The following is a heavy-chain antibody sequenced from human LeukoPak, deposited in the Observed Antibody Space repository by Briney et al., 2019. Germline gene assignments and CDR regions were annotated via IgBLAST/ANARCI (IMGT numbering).Heavy chain of an antibody. CDR2: IYYSGST. D-gene: IGHD2-15*01. Sequence: SETLSLTCTVSGGSISSGGYYWSWIRQHPGKGLEWIGYIYYSGSTYYNPSLKSRVIISVDTSKNQFSLKLSSVPAADTAVYHCARRYCSGGSCYSGLGYGGGEPRVTVSS. CDR1: GGSISSGGYY. V-gene: IGHV4-31*03. J-gene: IGHJ4*02. CDR3: ARRYCSGGSCYSGLGY.